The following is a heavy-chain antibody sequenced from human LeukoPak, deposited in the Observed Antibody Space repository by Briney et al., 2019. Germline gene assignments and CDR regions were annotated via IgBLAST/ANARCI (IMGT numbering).Heavy chain of an antibody. CDR3: AREDRYYYDSSGYLY. D-gene: IGHD3-22*01. J-gene: IGHJ4*02. Sequence: KPSETLSLTCSVSGGSINNYYWSWIRQPPGKGLEWIGEINHSGSTNYNPSLKSRVTISVDTSKNQFSLKLSSVTAADTAVYYCAREDRYYYDSSGYLYWGQGTLVTVSS. CDR2: INHSGST. V-gene: IGHV4-34*01. CDR1: GGSINNYY.